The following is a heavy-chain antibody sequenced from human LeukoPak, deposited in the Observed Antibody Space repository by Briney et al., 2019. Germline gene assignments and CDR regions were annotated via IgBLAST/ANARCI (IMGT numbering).Heavy chain of an antibody. Sequence: GGSLRLSCAASGFTFSSYGMHWVRQAPGKGLEWVAFIRYDGSNKYYTDSVKGRFTISRDNSKNTLYLQMNSLRAEDTAVYYCAKDTTPPKAGFDPWGQGTLVTVSS. J-gene: IGHJ5*02. CDR2: IRYDGSNK. CDR3: AKDTTPPKAGFDP. CDR1: GFTFSSYG. D-gene: IGHD1-14*01. V-gene: IGHV3-30*02.